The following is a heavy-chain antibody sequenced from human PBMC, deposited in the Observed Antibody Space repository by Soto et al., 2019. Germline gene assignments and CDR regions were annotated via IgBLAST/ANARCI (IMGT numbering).Heavy chain of an antibody. CDR3: ARDRATVTTGKYYYYGMDV. CDR2: VIPIFGTA. V-gene: IGHV1-69*12. CDR1: GGTFSSYA. D-gene: IGHD4-17*01. Sequence: QVQLVQSGAEVKKPGSSVKVSCKASGGTFSSYAISWVRQAPGQGLEWMGGVIPIFGTANYAQKFQGRVTITADDSTSTAYMELSSLRSEDTAVYYCARDRATVTTGKYYYYGMDVWGQGTTVTASS. J-gene: IGHJ6*02.